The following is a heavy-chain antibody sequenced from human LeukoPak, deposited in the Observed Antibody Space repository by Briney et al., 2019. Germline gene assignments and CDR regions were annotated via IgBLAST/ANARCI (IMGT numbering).Heavy chain of an antibody. CDR1: GGSISSYY. Sequence: SETLSLTCTVSGGSISSYYWSWTRQPPGKGLEWIGYIYYSGSTNYNPSLKSRVTISVDTSKNQFSLKLSSVTAADTAVYYCARTGAAAVDYWGQGTLVTVSS. V-gene: IGHV4-59*01. CDR3: ARTGAAAVDY. CDR2: IYYSGST. D-gene: IGHD6-13*01. J-gene: IGHJ4*02.